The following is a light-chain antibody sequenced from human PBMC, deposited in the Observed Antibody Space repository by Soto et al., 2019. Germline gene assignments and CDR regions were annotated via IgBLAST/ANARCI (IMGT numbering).Light chain of an antibody. Sequence: DIQMTQSPSTLSASVGDRVTITCRASQNIFSWVAWFQQKPGKAPNLLIFKASSLESGVPSRFSGSGSGTDSPLTTSTLQTDDFANYYCQQYNAYPYTFGQGTKREI. CDR3: QQYNAYPYT. CDR1: QNIFSW. CDR2: KAS. V-gene: IGKV1-5*03. J-gene: IGKJ2*01.